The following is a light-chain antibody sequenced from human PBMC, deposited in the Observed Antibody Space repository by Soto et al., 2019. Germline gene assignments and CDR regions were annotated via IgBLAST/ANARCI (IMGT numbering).Light chain of an antibody. V-gene: IGLV2-14*01. CDR1: SSDVGGYNY. J-gene: IGLJ1*01. Sequence: QSVLTQPASVSGSPGQSITISCTGTSSDVGGYNYVSWYQQHPGKAPKLMIYEVSNRPSGVSNRLSGSKSGNTASLTISGLQAEDEADYYCSSYTSSSTLVFGTGTKVT. CDR3: SSYTSSSTLV. CDR2: EVS.